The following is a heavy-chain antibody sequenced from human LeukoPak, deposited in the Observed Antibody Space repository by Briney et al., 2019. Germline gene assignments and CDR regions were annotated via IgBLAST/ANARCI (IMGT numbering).Heavy chain of an antibody. J-gene: IGHJ4*02. CDR1: GFTFSSHS. V-gene: IGHV3-48*01. CDR3: ARDPYTMVRGVMGY. D-gene: IGHD3-10*01. CDR2: ISSSTTTI. Sequence: GGSLRLSCAASGFTFSSHSMNWVRQAPGKGLEWVSYISSSTTTIYYADSVKGRFTISRDNAKNSLYLQMNSLRAEDTAVYYCARDPYTMVRGVMGYWGQGTLVTVSS.